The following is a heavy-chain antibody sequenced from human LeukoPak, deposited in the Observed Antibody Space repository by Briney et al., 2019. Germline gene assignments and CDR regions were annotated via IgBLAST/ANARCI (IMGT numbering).Heavy chain of an antibody. Sequence: ASVKVSCKASGYTFTGYYMHWVRQAPGQGLEWMGRINPNSGGTNYAQKFQGRVTMTRDTSISTAYMELSRLRSDDTAVYYCARDLSRGGVYYYYMDVWGKGTTVTVSS. D-gene: IGHD2-8*02. CDR2: INPNSGGT. CDR3: ARDLSRGGVYYYYMDV. CDR1: GYTFTGYY. J-gene: IGHJ6*03. V-gene: IGHV1-2*06.